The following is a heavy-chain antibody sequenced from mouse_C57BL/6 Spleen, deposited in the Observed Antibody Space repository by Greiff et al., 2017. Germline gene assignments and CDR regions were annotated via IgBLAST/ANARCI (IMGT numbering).Heavy chain of an antibody. Sequence: GGGLVQPKGSLKLSCAASGFTFNTYAMHWVRQAPGKGLEWVARIRSKSSNYATYYADSVKDRFTISRDDSQSMLYLQMNNLKTEDTAMYYCVIDCGYGSSYDAMDYGGQGTSVTVSS. J-gene: IGHJ4*01. V-gene: IGHV10-3*01. CDR2: IRSKSSNYAT. CDR3: VIDCGYGSSYDAMDY. D-gene: IGHD1-1*01. CDR1: GFTFNTYA.